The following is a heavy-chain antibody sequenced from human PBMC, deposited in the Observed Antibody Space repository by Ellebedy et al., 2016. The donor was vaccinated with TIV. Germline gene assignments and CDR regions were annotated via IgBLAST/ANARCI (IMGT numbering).Heavy chain of an antibody. D-gene: IGHD6-13*01. Sequence: MPGGSLRLSCSVSGDSINRGSYYRSWIRQPPGKGLEWIGYVYYSGSTVYNPSLKSRVTMSIDTSKSQFSLKLMSLTAADTAVYYCARLSRQQLADDYWGPGALVTVSS. CDR2: VYYSGST. V-gene: IGHV4-61*01. CDR3: ARLSRQQLADDY. J-gene: IGHJ4*02. CDR1: GDSINRGSYY.